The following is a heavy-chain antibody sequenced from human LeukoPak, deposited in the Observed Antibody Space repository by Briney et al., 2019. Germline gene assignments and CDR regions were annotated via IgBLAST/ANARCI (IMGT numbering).Heavy chain of an antibody. CDR1: GFDITRLE. CDR2: ITSTGGTK. D-gene: IGHD3-16*02. V-gene: IGHV3-48*03. J-gene: IGHJ3*01. Sequence: GGSLRLSCAASGFDITRLEMYWVRQAPGKGLEWISYITSTGGTKYYADSVRGRFTISRDNSKNSLYLQLNSLRAEDTAVYYCVRPLASLHDPDVFDLGGQGTSVTVSS. CDR3: VRPLASLHDPDVFDL.